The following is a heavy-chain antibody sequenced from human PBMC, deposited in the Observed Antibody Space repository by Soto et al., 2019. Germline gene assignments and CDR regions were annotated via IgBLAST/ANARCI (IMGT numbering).Heavy chain of an antibody. V-gene: IGHV1-3*01. CDR1: GYTFTSYA. CDR2: INAGNGNT. J-gene: IGHJ4*02. D-gene: IGHD3-22*01. Sequence: ASVKVSCKASGYTFTSYAMHWVRQAPGQRLEWMGWINAGNGNTKYSQKFQGRVTITRDTSASTAYMELSSLRSEDTAVYYCARAYYYDSSGYRPRNFDYWGQGTLVTVSS. CDR3: ARAYYYDSSGYRPRNFDY.